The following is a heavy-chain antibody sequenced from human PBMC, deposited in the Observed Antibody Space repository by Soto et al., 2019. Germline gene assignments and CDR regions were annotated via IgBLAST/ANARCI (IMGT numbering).Heavy chain of an antibody. CDR1: GGTFSSYT. Sequence: QVQLVQSGAEVKKPGSSVKVSCKASGGTFSSYTINWVRQAPGQGLEWMGGIIPMFATTNYAQKFQGRVTITADESTCTAYRELSSLTSEDTAMYYCARGLGLCSGGSGMLNWFDPWGQGTLVTVSS. CDR2: IIPMFATT. J-gene: IGHJ5*02. V-gene: IGHV1-69*12. CDR3: ARGLGLCSGGSGMLNWFDP. D-gene: IGHD2-15*01.